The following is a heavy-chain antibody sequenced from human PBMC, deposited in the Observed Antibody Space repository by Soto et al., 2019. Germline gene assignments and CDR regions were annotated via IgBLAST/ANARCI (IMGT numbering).Heavy chain of an antibody. J-gene: IGHJ4*02. D-gene: IGHD1-26*01. Sequence: QITLKESGPTLVKPTQTLTLTCTFSGFSLSTSGVGVGWIRQPPGKALEWLALIYWDDDKRYSPSLKSRLTLXKXXSKNQVVLTMTNMDPVDTATYYCAHWRGRRVTIDYWGQGTLVTVSS. V-gene: IGHV2-5*02. CDR3: AHWRGRRVTIDY. CDR2: IYWDDDK. CDR1: GFSLSTSGVG.